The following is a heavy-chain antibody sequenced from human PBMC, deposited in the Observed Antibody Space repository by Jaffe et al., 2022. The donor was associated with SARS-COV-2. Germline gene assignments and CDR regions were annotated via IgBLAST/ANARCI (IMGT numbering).Heavy chain of an antibody. D-gene: IGHD3-16*01. CDR3: ARQGEVVTRIDY. J-gene: IGHJ4*02. CDR1: GGSISSYY. Sequence: QVQLQESGPGLVKPSETLSLTCTVSGGSISSYYWSWIRQPPGKGLEWIGYIYYSGSTNYNPSLKSRVTISVDTSKNQFSLKLSSVTAADTAVYYCARQGEVVTRIDYWGQGTLVTVSS. V-gene: IGHV4-59*08. CDR2: IYYSGST.